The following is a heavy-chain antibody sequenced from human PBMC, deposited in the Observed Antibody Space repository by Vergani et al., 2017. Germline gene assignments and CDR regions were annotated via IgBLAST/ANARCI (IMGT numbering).Heavy chain of an antibody. D-gene: IGHD2-21*01. CDR3: ADLYGDDGFSPF. CDR1: GYSIGSGFY. Sequence: QVRLEESGPGLVKPSETLSLTCSVSGYSIGSGFYWAWIRQSPGEGLQWLTSIHNRGKTYHNPSLKSRVSVSLDTSKNRFSLNLTSVTATDTAFYYCADLYGDDGFSPFWGQGTLVTVSS. CDR2: IHNRGKT. J-gene: IGHJ4*02. V-gene: IGHV4-38-2*01.